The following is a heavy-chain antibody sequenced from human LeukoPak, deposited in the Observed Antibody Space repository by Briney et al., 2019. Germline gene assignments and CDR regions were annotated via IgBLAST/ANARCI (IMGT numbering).Heavy chain of an antibody. V-gene: IGHV3-21*01. CDR3: ATDPGYSSSWYPSGP. D-gene: IGHD6-13*01. CDR2: ISSSSSYI. J-gene: IGHJ5*02. CDR1: GFTFSSYS. Sequence: TGGSLRLSWAASGFTFSSYSMNWVRQAPGKGLEWVSSISSSSSYIYYADSVKGRFTISRDNAKNSLYLQMNSLRAEDTAVYYCATDPGYSSSWYPSGPWGQGTLVTVSS.